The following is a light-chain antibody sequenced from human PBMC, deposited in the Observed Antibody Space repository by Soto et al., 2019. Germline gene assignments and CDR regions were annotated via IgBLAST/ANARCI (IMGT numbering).Light chain of an antibody. CDR1: SSDVGSYNL. Sequence: QSALTQPASVSGSPGQSITISCTGTSSDVGSYNLVSWYQQHPGKAPKLMIYEGSKLPSGVSNRFSGSKSGNTASLTISGLQVEDEADCYCCSYAGSYVFGTGTKLTVI. J-gene: IGLJ1*01. CDR3: CSYAGSYV. V-gene: IGLV2-23*01. CDR2: EGS.